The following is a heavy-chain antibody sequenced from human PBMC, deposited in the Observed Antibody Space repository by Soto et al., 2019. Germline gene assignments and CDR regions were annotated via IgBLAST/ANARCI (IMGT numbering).Heavy chain of an antibody. CDR1: GYTFTNFG. V-gene: IGHV1-18*01. CDR3: ARVIPGVEAWFDP. J-gene: IGHJ5*02. Sequence: ASVKVSCKASGYTFTNFGVTWVRRAPGQGLEWMGWISAYTDTPNYAQKSQGRVTMTIEASTSTAYLDLRSLTSADTAVYYYARVIPGVEAWFDPWGQGTLVTVSS. CDR2: ISAYTDTP. D-gene: IGHD2-2*01.